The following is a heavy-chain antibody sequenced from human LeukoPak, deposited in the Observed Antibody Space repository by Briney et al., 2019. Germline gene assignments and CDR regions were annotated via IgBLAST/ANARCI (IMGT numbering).Heavy chain of an antibody. CDR2: ISAYNCNT. D-gene: IGHD3-22*01. CDR1: GYTFTSYG. V-gene: IGHV1-18*01. J-gene: IGHJ3*02. CDR3: ATTRYDSSGYYYPDAFDI. Sequence: SVKVSCKASGYTFTSYGISWVRQAPGQGLEWMGWISAYNCNTNYAQKLQGRVTMTTDTSTSTAYMELRSLRSDDTAVYYCATTRYDSSGYYYPDAFDIWGQGTMVTVSS.